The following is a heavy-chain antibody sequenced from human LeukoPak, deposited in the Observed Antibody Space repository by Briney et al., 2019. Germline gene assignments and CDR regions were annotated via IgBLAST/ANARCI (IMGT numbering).Heavy chain of an antibody. CDR3: ARDDSGSYYFDY. CDR2: INPNSGGT. V-gene: IGHV1-2*02. D-gene: IGHD1-26*01. J-gene: IGHJ4*02. Sequence: ASVKVSCKASGYTFTGYYMHWVRQAPGQRLEWMGWINPNSGGTNYAQKFQGRVTMTRDTSISTAYMELSRLRSDDTAVYYCARDDSGSYYFDYWGQGTLVTVSS. CDR1: GYTFTGYY.